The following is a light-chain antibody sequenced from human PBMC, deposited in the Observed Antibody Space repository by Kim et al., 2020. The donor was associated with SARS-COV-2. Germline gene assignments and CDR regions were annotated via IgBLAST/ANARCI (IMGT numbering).Light chain of an antibody. CDR2: GAS. J-gene: IGKJ4*01. CDR1: QRVSSD. V-gene: IGKV3-15*01. CDR3: QHYNDWPLT. Sequence: PGERATLSCRASQRVSSDLAWYQQKPGQAPRLLIYGASTRATGIPARFSGSGSGTEFTLTISSLQSEDFAVYYCQHYNDWPLTFGGGTKVDIK.